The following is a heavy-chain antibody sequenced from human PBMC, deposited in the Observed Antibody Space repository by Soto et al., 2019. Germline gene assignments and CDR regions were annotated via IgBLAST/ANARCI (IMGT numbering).Heavy chain of an antibody. Sequence: ASVKVSCKASGGTFSSYTISWVRQAPGQGLEWMGRIIPILGIANYAQKFQGRVTITADKSTSTAYMELSSLRSEDTAVYYCARAGCSGGSCYSVGWFDPWGQGTLVTVSS. D-gene: IGHD2-15*01. J-gene: IGHJ5*02. CDR1: GGTFSSYT. CDR3: ARAGCSGGSCYSVGWFDP. CDR2: IIPILGIA. V-gene: IGHV1-69*02.